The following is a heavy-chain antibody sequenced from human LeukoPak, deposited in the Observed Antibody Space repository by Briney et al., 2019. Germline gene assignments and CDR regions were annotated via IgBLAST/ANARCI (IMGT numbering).Heavy chain of an antibody. CDR3: ARVGFGEPIDY. J-gene: IGHJ4*02. Sequence: ASVKVSCKASGDTFSSYAISWVRQAPGQGLEWMGGIIPIFGTANYAQKFQGRVTITADKSTSTAYMELRSLRSEDTAVYYCARVGFGEPIDYWGQGTLVTACS. V-gene: IGHV1-69*06. CDR1: GDTFSSYA. CDR2: IIPIFGTA. D-gene: IGHD3-10*01.